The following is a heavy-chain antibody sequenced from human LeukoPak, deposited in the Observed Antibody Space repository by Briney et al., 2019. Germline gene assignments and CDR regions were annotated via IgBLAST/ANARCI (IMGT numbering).Heavy chain of an antibody. CDR1: GYSFTSHW. J-gene: IGHJ5*02. V-gene: IGHV5-51*01. D-gene: IGHD6-13*01. CDR2: IYPRDSNT. CDR3: VRHPIAAGGAYNWFDP. Sequence: GESLKISCTGSGYGSGYSFTSHWIAWVRQMPGKGLEWMGIIYPRDSNTIYSPSFQGQVTISVDTSINTAYLQWISLKASDTAMYYCVRHPIAAGGAYNWFDPWGQGTLVTVSS.